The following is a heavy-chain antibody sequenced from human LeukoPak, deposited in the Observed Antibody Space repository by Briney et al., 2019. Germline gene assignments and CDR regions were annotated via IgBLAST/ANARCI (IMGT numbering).Heavy chain of an antibody. Sequence: GRSLRLSCAASRFIFDDYAMHWVRQAPGKGLEWVSGISWNSGSIGYADSVKGRFTISRDNAKNSLYLQMNTLRPEDTALYYCAKSRNSYVAGTFDIWGQGTMVTVSS. D-gene: IGHD1-7*01. V-gene: IGHV3-9*01. CDR3: AKSRNSYVAGTFDI. CDR2: ISWNSGSI. J-gene: IGHJ3*02. CDR1: RFIFDDYA.